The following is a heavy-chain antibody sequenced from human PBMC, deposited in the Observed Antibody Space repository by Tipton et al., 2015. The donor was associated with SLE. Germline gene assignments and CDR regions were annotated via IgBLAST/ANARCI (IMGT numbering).Heavy chain of an antibody. J-gene: IGHJ6*02. V-gene: IGHV4-59*01. Sequence: TLSLTCTVSGGSITSYYWSWIRQPPGKGLEWIGYIYYSGSTNYNPSLKRRVTISVDTPKNQFSLKLNSVTAADTAVYYCARTDYDFWRGLYRVYYYMDVLGQGNT. D-gene: IGHD3-3*01. CDR1: GGSITSYY. CDR3: ARTDYDFWRGLYRVYYYMDV. CDR2: IYYSGST.